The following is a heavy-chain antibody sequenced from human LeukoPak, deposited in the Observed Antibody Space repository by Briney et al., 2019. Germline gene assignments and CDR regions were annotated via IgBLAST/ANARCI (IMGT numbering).Heavy chain of an antibody. CDR3: ARLDLLTPGKYYDFWRRYFDY. Sequence: PSETLSLTCALSGYFMSSGYYWGGIRQPPGKGVERIGGIYHCGSTYYNPSLKSRVTISVDTFKNQFSLKLSSVTAADTAVYYCARLDLLTPGKYYDFWRRYFDYWGQGTLVTVYS. D-gene: IGHD3-3*01. CDR2: IYHCGST. V-gene: IGHV4-38-2*01. CDR1: GYFMSSGYY. J-gene: IGHJ4*02.